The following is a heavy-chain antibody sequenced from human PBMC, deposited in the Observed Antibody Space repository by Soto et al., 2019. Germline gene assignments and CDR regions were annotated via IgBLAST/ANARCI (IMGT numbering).Heavy chain of an antibody. CDR1: GFSFSSYA. V-gene: IGHV3-23*01. D-gene: IGHD5-12*01. CDR2: ISARGGSS. Sequence: EVQLLESGGGLVQPGGSLRLSCVASGFSFSSYAMVWVRQAPGKWLEWVSVISARGGSSYFADTVKGRFTISRDNSKNLLSLEMNSLRAEDTAIYFCAKGSIEYSASVDNWGQGTLVLVSS. J-gene: IGHJ4*02. CDR3: AKGSIEYSASVDN.